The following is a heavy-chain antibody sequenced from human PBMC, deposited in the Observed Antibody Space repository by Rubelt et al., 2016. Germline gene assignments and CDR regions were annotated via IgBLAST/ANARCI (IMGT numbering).Heavy chain of an antibody. D-gene: IGHD6-19*01. CDR3: ASLSTGWSRH. Sequence: QLQLQESGPGLVRPSETLSLTCSVSGGSISGSSYYWGWIRQPPGKGLEWIGSIFYSGSTFYNPSLKSRVTIFVDTSKNQCSLKLSVVTAADTAVYYCASLSTGWSRHWGQGTLVTVSS. CDR2: IFYSGST. J-gene: IGHJ4*02. V-gene: IGHV4-39*01. CDR1: GGSISGSSYY.